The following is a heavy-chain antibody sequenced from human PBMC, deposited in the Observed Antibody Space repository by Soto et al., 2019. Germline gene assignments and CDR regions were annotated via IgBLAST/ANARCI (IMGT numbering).Heavy chain of an antibody. CDR3: ARVPHVDTAMVEVVN. CDR1: GYTFTSYD. D-gene: IGHD5-18*01. CDR2: MNPNSGNT. V-gene: IGHV1-8*01. Sequence: ASVKVSCKASGYTFTSYDINWVRQATGQGLEWMGWMNPNSGNTGYAQKFQGRVTMTRNTSISTAYMELSSLRSEDTAVYYCARVPHVDTAMVEVVNWGQGTLVTVSS. J-gene: IGHJ4*02.